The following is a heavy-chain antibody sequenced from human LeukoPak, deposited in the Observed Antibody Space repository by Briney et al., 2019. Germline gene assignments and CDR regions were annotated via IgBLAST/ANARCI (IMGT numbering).Heavy chain of an antibody. D-gene: IGHD1-26*01. V-gene: IGHV1-46*01. CDR1: GYTFTSYY. CDR2: INPSGGST. Sequence: ASVKVSCKASGYTFTSYYMHWVRQAPGQGLEWMGIINPSGGSTSYAQKFQGRVTMTRDTSISTAYMELSRLRSDDTAVYYRARDLLKWEPVDYWGQGTLVTVSS. J-gene: IGHJ4*02. CDR3: ARDLLKWEPVDY.